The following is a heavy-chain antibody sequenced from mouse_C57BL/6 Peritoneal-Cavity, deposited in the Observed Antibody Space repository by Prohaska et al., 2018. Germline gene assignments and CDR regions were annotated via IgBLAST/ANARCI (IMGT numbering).Heavy chain of an antibody. Sequence: EVQLLETGGGLVQPGGSRGLSCEGSGFTFSGFWMSWVRQTPGKTLELIGYINCDGCAINYSPSIKDLFTIFRDNDKSTLYLQMSNVRSEDTATYFCMRYGNYWYFDVWGTGPTVTVSS. CDR2: INCDGCAI. V-gene: IGHV11-2*01. D-gene: IGHD2-1*01. J-gene: IGHJ1*03. CDR1: GFTFSGFW. CDR3: MRYGNYWYFDV.